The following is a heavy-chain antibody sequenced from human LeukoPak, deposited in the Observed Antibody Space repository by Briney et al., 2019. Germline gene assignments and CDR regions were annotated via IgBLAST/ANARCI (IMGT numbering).Heavy chain of an antibody. Sequence: GGSLRLSCAVSSFTFSACDMHWVRQAPGRGLEWVSSISSSSTYMSYADSVKGRFTVSRDNAENSLYLQMSGLRGEDTAVYYCARGRKSEWLQDHFDYWGQGALVAVSS. J-gene: IGHJ4*02. CDR2: ISSSSTYM. CDR1: SFTFSACD. D-gene: IGHD5-12*01. V-gene: IGHV3-21*06. CDR3: ARGRKSEWLQDHFDY.